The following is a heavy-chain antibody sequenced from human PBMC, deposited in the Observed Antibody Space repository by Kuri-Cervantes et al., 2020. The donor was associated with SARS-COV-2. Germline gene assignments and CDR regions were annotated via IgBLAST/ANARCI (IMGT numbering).Heavy chain of an antibody. CDR2: IYSGGNT. CDR3: ARAKSPNAALVPADY. J-gene: IGHJ4*02. V-gene: IGHV3-53*01. CDR1: GFAVRNTY. D-gene: IGHD5-18*01. Sequence: GESLKISCAASGFAVRNTYMAWVRQAPGKGLECVPVIYSGGNTYYADSVKGRFTISRDSSKNTLYLQMNSLRAEGTAVYYCARAKSPNAALVPADYWGQGTLVTVSS.